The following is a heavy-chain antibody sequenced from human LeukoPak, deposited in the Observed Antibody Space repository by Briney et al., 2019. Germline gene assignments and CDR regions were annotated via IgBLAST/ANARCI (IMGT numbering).Heavy chain of an antibody. D-gene: IGHD3-22*01. V-gene: IGHV4-39*01. J-gene: IGHJ3*02. CDR2: IYYGEST. Sequence: SETLSLTCTVSGGSISSNTYYWDWIRQPPGKGLECIVSIYYGESTYYNPSLKSRVIISVDTSKNQFSLKLSSVTAADTAVYYCARAYYYASSAFDIWGQGTMVTVSS. CDR3: ARAYYYASSAFDI. CDR1: GGSISSNTYY.